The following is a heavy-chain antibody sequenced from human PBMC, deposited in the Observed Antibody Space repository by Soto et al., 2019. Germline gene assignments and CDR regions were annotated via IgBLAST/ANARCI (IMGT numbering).Heavy chain of an antibody. CDR3: ARHRSYYDILTGYSGYYFDY. CDR2: IYYSGST. CDR1: GGSISSYY. V-gene: IGHV4-59*08. Sequence: QVQLQESGPGLVKPSETLSLTCTVSGGSISSYYWSWIRQPPGKGLEWIGYIYYSGSTNYNPSLKSRVTISVDASKNQFSLKLSSVTAADTAVYYWARHRSYYDILTGYSGYYFDYWGQGTLVTVSS. J-gene: IGHJ4*02. D-gene: IGHD3-9*01.